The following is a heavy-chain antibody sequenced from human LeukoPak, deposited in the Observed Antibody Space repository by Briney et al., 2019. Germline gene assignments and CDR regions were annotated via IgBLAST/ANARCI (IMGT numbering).Heavy chain of an antibody. CDR1: GFTFSSYA. V-gene: IGHV3-23*01. Sequence: GGSLRLSCAASGFTFSSYAMSWVRQAPGKGLEWVSAISGSGGSTYYADSVKGRFTISRDNSKNTLYLQMNSLRAQDTAVYYFSKNYGILLFGPPPPPRSSYWFDPWGQGTLVTVSS. D-gene: IGHD3-10*01. J-gene: IGHJ5*02. CDR3: SKNYGILLFGPPPPPRSSYWFDP. CDR2: ISGSGGST.